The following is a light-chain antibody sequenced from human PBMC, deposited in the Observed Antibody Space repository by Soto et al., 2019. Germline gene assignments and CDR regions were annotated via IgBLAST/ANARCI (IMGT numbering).Light chain of an antibody. CDR2: AAS. V-gene: IGKV1-8*01. CDR3: QQYNSYSPWT. Sequence: AIRMTQSPYSLSASTGDRVTITCRASQGISSYLAWYQQKPGKAPKLLIYAASTLQSGVPSRFSGSGSGTEFTLTISSLQPDDFATYYCQQYNSYSPWTFGQGTKVDIK. J-gene: IGKJ1*01. CDR1: QGISSY.